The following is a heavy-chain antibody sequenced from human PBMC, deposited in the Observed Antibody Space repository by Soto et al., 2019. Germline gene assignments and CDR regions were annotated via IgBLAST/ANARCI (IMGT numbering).Heavy chain of an antibody. CDR1: GGSISNYF. Sequence: PSETLSLTCTVSGGSISNYFWSWIRQPAGKGLEWIGRFFTSGGTKYNPSLKSRVTMSVDMSKNQLSLSLVSVTAADTAVYYCIRRDSVSSGRGFDYWGQGILVTVSS. D-gene: IGHD6-6*01. CDR2: FFTSGGT. CDR3: IRRDSVSSGRGFDY. J-gene: IGHJ4*02. V-gene: IGHV4-4*07.